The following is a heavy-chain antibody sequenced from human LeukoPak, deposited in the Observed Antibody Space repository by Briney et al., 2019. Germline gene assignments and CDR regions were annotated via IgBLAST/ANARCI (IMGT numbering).Heavy chain of an antibody. CDR1: GFIFSSYC. CDR3: ARVRAGDGYSP. J-gene: IGHJ5*02. CDR2: IWYDGSNK. Sequence: GGSLRLSCAAAGFIFSSYCMHWVRQAPGKGREWVAVIWYDGSNKYYADSVKGRFTISRDNSKNTLYLQMNSLRAEDTAVYYCARVRAGDGYSPWGQGTLVTVSS. V-gene: IGHV3-33*01. D-gene: IGHD5-24*01.